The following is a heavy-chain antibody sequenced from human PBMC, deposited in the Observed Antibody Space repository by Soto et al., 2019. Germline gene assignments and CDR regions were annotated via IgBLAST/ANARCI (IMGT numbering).Heavy chain of an antibody. CDR1: GFSFSTYG. J-gene: IGHJ6*03. CDR3: VKLRGRDYHYYYMEV. V-gene: IGHV3-23*01. CDR2: GGSGGST. D-gene: IGHD3-16*01. Sequence: DVQLLESGGGLAQRGGSLRLSCAASGFSFSTYGMTWVRQAPGKGLEWVSYGGSGGSTYYADSVKGRFTISRDNSKNTLYLQMNDPRAEDTGVYSCVKLRGRDYHYYYMEVWGNGTPVTVSS.